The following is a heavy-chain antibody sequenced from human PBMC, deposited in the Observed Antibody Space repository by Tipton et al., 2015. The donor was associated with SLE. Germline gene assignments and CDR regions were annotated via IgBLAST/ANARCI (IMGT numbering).Heavy chain of an antibody. CDR2: RFHDGNI. Sequence: TLSLTCTVSGDSVKSRYWIWVRQPAGRGLEWLAYRFHDGNINYNPSLKTRLTMSVDTSGDQFSLTLNSVTVADTGIYYCARGREWNWSPYYMDVWGKGTTVTVSS. J-gene: IGHJ6*03. CDR3: ARGREWNWSPYYMDV. V-gene: IGHV4-59*02. CDR1: GDSVKSRY. D-gene: IGHD1-1*01.